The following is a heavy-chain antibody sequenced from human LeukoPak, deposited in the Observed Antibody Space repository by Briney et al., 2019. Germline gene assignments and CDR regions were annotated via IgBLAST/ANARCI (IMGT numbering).Heavy chain of an antibody. CDR3: ARETYDYGHYYFDY. CDR1: GYIFTNYA. V-gene: IGHV7-4-1*02. D-gene: IGHD4-17*01. J-gene: IGHJ4*02. CDR2: INTNTGNP. Sequence: ASVKVSCKASGYIFTNYAMNWVRQAPGQGLEWMGWINTNTGNPTYAQGFTGRFVFSLDTSVSTAYLQISSLKAEDTAVYYCARETYDYGHYYFDYWGQGTPVTVSS.